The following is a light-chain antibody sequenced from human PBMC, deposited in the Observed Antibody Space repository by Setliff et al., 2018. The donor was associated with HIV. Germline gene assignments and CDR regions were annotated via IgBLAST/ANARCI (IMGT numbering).Light chain of an antibody. CDR3: QVWDTGSDPPCV. J-gene: IGLJ1*01. Sequence: SYELTQPPSVSVAPGKTARITCGGDIIGSKSVHWYQQKPGQAPVVVIYYDNDRPSGIPERFSGSISGNTATLTISRVEAGDEADYFCQVWDTGSDPPCVFAAGTKVTVL. V-gene: IGLV3-21*04. CDR1: IIGSKS. CDR2: YDN.